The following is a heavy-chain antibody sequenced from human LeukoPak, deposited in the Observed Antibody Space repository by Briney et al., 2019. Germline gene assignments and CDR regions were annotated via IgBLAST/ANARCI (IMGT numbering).Heavy chain of an antibody. CDR3: ASSPTYCGGDCYSFDY. D-gene: IGHD2-21*02. CDR2: INPNSGGT. V-gene: IGHV1-2*06. J-gene: IGHJ4*02. CDR1: GYTFTGYY. Sequence: ASVKVSCKASGYTFTGYYMHWVRQAPGQGLEWMGRINPNSGGTNYAQKFQGRVTMTRDTSISTAYMELSRLRPDDTAVYYCASSPTYCGGDCYSFDYWGQGTLVTVSS.